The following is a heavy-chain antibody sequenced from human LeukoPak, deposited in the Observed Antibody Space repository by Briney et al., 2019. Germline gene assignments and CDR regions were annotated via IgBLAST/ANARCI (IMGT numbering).Heavy chain of an antibody. CDR2: IYYSGST. V-gene: IGHV4-59*01. J-gene: IGHJ5*02. CDR1: GGSLSSYY. Sequence: SETLSLTCTVSGGSLSSYYWSWIRQPPGKGLECVGYIYYSGSTNYNPSLKSRVTISVDTSKNQFSLKLSSVTAADTAVYYCARGRGHYYGSGSPRQWFDPWGQGTLVTVSS. CDR3: ARGRGHYYGSGSPRQWFDP. D-gene: IGHD3-10*01.